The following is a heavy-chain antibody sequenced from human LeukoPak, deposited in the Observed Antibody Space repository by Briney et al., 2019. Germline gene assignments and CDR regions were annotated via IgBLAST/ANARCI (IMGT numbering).Heavy chain of an antibody. V-gene: IGHV3-30-3*01. J-gene: IGHJ6*03. CDR3: ARTYDHTGSHYYYYMDV. CDR2: ISYDGSNK. Sequence: PGGSLRLSCAASGFTFSNYAMHWVRQAPGKGLEWVAVISYDGSNKYNADSVKGRFTISRDNAKNSLSLQMNSLSAEDTAVYFCARTYDHTGSHYYYYMDVWGKGTTVTVSS. CDR1: GFTFSNYA. D-gene: IGHD3-22*01.